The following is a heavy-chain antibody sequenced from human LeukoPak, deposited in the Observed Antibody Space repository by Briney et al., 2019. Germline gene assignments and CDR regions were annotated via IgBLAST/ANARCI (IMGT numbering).Heavy chain of an antibody. V-gene: IGHV3-7*01. CDR1: GFNFSSYW. Sequence: PGGSLRLSCAASGFNFSSYWMSWVRQAPGKGLEGVANIKQDGSEKYYVDSLKGRFTISRDNAKNSLYLQMNSLRAEDTAVYYCARAGGSETYRHAFDIWGQGTMVTVSS. CDR2: IKQDGSEK. CDR3: ARAGGSETYRHAFDI. D-gene: IGHD3-10*01. J-gene: IGHJ3*02.